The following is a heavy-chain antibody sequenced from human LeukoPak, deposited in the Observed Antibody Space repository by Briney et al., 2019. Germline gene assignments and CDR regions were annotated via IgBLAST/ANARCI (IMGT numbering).Heavy chain of an antibody. V-gene: IGHV4-39*07. CDR3: ARGGGPTVPYNWFDP. CDR1: GGSISSSSYY. J-gene: IGHJ5*02. D-gene: IGHD4-17*01. CDR2: IYYSGST. Sequence: PSETLSLTCTVSGGSISSSSYYWGWIRQPPGKGLEWIGSIYYSGSTYYNPSLKSRVTISVDTSKNQFSLKLSSVTAADTAVYYCARGGGPTVPYNWFDPWGQGTLVTVSS.